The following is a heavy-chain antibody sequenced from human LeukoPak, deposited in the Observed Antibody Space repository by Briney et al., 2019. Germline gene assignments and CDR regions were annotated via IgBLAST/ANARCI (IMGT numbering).Heavy chain of an antibody. CDR3: AKPGYSSGWYAYFDY. Sequence: GGSLRLSCAASGFTFSSYGMHWVRQAPGKGLEWVSAISGSGGSTYYADSVKGRFTISRDNSKNTLYLQMNSLRAEDTAVYYCAKPGYSSGWYAYFDYWGQGTLVTVSS. D-gene: IGHD6-19*01. CDR2: ISGSGGST. V-gene: IGHV3-23*01. CDR1: GFTFSSYG. J-gene: IGHJ4*02.